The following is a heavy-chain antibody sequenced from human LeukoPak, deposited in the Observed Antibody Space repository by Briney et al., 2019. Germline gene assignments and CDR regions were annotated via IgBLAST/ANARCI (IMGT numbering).Heavy chain of an antibody. Sequence: GGSLRLSCAASGFTFSSYNMNWVRQAPGKGLEWVSYISSSSSTIYYADSVRGRFTISRDNAKNSLYLQMNSLRAEDTAVYYCARLSSGWYGPTACDYWGQGTLVTVSS. D-gene: IGHD6-19*01. CDR3: ARLSSGWYGPTACDY. CDR2: ISSSSSTI. V-gene: IGHV3-48*01. CDR1: GFTFSSYN. J-gene: IGHJ4*02.